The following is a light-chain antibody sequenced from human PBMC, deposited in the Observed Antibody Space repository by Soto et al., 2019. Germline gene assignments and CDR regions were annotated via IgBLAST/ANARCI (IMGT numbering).Light chain of an antibody. CDR3: QKYNSAPQT. J-gene: IGKJ1*01. CDR1: QSISIN. Sequence: EIVMTQSPATLSVSPGERATLSCRASQSISINLAWYQQKPGQAPRLLIYAASTRATGLPARFSGSGSGTEFTLTISSLQPEDVATYYCQKYNSAPQTFGQGTKVDIK. V-gene: IGKV3-15*01. CDR2: AAS.